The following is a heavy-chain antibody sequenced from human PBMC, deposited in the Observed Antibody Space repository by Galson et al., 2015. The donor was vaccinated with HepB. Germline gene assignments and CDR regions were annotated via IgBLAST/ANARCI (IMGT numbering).Heavy chain of an antibody. D-gene: IGHD3-22*01. V-gene: IGHV3-30*02. CDR1: GFTFSSYG. Sequence: SLRLSCAASGFTFSSYGMHWVRQAPGKGLEWVAFIRYDGSNKYYADSVKGRFTISRDNSKNTLYLQMNSLRAEDTAVYYCAKDTLHRGWDSRIYYYDSSGTFFDIWGQGTMVTVSS. CDR2: IRYDGSNK. CDR3: AKDTLHRGWDSRIYYYDSSGTFFDI. J-gene: IGHJ3*02.